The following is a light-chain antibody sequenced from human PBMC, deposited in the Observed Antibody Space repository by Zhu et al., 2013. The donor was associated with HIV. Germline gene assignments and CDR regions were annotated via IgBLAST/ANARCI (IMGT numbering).Light chain of an antibody. CDR1: PSASTSY. Sequence: EIVLTQSPGTLSLSPGESATLSCRASPSASTSYFAWYQVKPGQPPRLLITGSSNRATGIPDRFSGSGSGTDFTLTISRLEPEDSAVYYCHQYATSPLTFGGGTKVEIK. CDR3: HQYATSPLT. V-gene: IGKV3-20*01. CDR2: GSS. J-gene: IGKJ4*01.